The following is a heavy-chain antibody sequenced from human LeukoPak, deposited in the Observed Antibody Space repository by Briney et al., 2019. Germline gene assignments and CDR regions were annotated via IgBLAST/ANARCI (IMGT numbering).Heavy chain of an antibody. V-gene: IGHV3-7*03. Sequence: GALRLSCAASGFTFSSYWMSWVRQAPGKGLEWVANIKQDGSEKYYVDSVKGRFTISRDNAKNSLYLQMNSLRAEDTAVYYCARARYYYGSGGLYYYYMDVWGKGTTVTISS. J-gene: IGHJ6*03. CDR2: IKQDGSEK. CDR1: GFTFSSYW. D-gene: IGHD3-10*01. CDR3: ARARYYYGSGGLYYYYMDV.